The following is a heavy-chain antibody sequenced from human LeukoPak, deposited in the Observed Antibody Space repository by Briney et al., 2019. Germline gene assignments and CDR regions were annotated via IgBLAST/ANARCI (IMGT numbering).Heavy chain of an antibody. CDR3: AKVLDYCDGGTCYNSGMDS. CDR2: LSGSGGST. Sequence: GGSLRLSCAASGFTFSNYAMIWVRQAPGKGLEWVSSLSGSGGSTYYAYSVKGRFTISRDNSKNTVYLQMSSLGADNTAAYYCAKVLDYCDGGTCYNSGMDSWGQGTLVTVSS. J-gene: IGHJ4*02. V-gene: IGHV3-23*01. D-gene: IGHD2-15*01. CDR1: GFTFSNYA.